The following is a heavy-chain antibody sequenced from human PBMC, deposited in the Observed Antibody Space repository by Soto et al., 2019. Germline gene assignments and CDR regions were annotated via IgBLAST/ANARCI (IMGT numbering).Heavy chain of an antibody. J-gene: IGHJ6*02. D-gene: IGHD1-7*01. CDR1: GFTCSNAW. V-gene: IGHV3-15*07. CDR3: TVSITGTTKNYYYGMDV. CDR2: IKSKTDGGTT. Sequence: PGGSLRLSCAASGFTCSNAWMNWVRQAPGKGLEWVGRIKSKTDGGTTDYAAPVKGRFTISRDDSKNTLYLQMNSLKTEDTAVYYCTVSITGTTKNYYYGMDVWGQGTTVTVSS.